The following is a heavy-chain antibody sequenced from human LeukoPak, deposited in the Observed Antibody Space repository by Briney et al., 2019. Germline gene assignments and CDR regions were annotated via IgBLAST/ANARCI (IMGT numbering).Heavy chain of an antibody. CDR1: GGSFSGYY. CDR2: INHSGST. Sequence: SETLSLTCAVYGGSFSGYYWSWIRQPPGKGLEWIGEINHSGSTNYNPSLKSRVTISVGTSKNQFSLKLSSVTAADTAVYYCARGVGYSGIAAMWGQGTLVTVSS. D-gene: IGHD6-13*01. V-gene: IGHV4-34*01. J-gene: IGHJ4*02. CDR3: ARGVGYSGIAAM.